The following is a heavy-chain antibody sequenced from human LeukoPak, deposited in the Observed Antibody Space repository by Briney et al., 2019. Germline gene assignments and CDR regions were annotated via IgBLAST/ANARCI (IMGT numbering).Heavy chain of an antibody. V-gene: IGHV4-34*01. CDR1: GGSFSGYY. CDR2: INHSGST. D-gene: IGHD2-2*01. CDR3: ARLLRPAAMRVRYYYYYMDV. Sequence: SETLSLTCAVYGGSFSGYYWSWIRQPPGKGLEWIGEINHSGSTNYNPSLKSRVTISVDTSKNQFSLKLSSVTAADTAVYYCARLLRPAAMRVRYYYYYMDVWGKGTTVTVSS. J-gene: IGHJ6*03.